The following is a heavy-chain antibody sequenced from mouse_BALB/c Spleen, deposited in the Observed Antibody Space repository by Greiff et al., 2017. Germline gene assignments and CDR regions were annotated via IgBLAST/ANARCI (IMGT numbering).Heavy chain of an antibody. Sequence: EVQLQESGPGLVKPSQSLSLTCSVTGYSITSGYYWNWIRQFPGNKLEWMGYISYDGSNNYNPSLKNRISITRDTSKNQFFLKLNSVTTEDTATYYCARVIEVFYDHYFDYWGQGTTLTVSS. CDR2: ISYDGSN. CDR3: ARVIEVFYDHYFDY. D-gene: IGHD2-3*01. J-gene: IGHJ2*01. CDR1: GYSITSGYY. V-gene: IGHV3-6*02.